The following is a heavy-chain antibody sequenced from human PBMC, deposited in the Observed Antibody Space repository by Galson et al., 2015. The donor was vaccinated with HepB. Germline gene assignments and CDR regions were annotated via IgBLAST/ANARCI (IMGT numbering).Heavy chain of an antibody. Sequence: SLRLSCAASGFTFSSYAMHWVRQAPGKGLEYVSAISSNGGSTYYADSVKGRFTISRDNSKNTLYLQMSSLRSEDTAVYYCARGWYYYGSGSYYSPSFDPWGQGTLVTVSS. V-gene: IGHV3-64*04. CDR1: GFTFSSYA. CDR3: ARGWYYYGSGSYYSPSFDP. CDR2: ISSNGGST. J-gene: IGHJ5*02. D-gene: IGHD3-10*01.